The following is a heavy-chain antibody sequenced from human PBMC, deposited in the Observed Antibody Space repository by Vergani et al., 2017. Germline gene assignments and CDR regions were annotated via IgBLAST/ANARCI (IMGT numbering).Heavy chain of an antibody. D-gene: IGHD2-15*01. Sequence: QVQLQQWGAGLLKPSETLSLTCTVSGGSISSYYWSWIRQPPGKGLEWIGYIYYSGSTNYNPSLKSRVTISVDTSKNQFSLKLSSVTAADTAVYYCARAFLGCSGGSCYSGYFDYWGQGTLVTVSS. V-gene: IGHV4-59*01. CDR2: IYYSGST. CDR3: ARAFLGCSGGSCYSGYFDY. CDR1: GGSISSYY. J-gene: IGHJ4*02.